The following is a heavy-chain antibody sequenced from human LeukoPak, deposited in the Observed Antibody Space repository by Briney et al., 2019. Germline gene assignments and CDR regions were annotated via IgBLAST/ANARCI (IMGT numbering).Heavy chain of an antibody. CDR1: GYTFTSYG. J-gene: IGHJ4*02. V-gene: IGHV1-18*01. Sequence: ASVKVSCKASGYTFTSYGISWVRQAPGQGLEWMGWISAYNGNTNYAQKLQGRVTITTDTSTSTAYMELRSLRSDDTAVYYCARVLDYGGNLHYFDYWGQGTLVTVSS. D-gene: IGHD4-23*01. CDR2: ISAYNGNT. CDR3: ARVLDYGGNLHYFDY.